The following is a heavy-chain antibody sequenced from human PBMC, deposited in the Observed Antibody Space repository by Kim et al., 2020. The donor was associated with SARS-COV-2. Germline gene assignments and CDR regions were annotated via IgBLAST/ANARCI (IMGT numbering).Heavy chain of an antibody. V-gene: IGHV4-61*01. CDR2: IYYSGST. J-gene: IGHJ4*02. D-gene: IGHD1-26*01. Sequence: SETLSLTCTVSGGSVSSGSYYWSWIRQPPGKGLEWIGYIYYSGSTNYNPSLKSRVTISVDTSKNQFSLKLSSVTAADTAVYYCARVKRGSNDCWGQGTLVTVSS. CDR1: GGSVSSGSYY. CDR3: ARVKRGSNDC.